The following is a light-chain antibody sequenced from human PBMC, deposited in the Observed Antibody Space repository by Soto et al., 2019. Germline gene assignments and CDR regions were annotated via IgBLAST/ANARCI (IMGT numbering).Light chain of an antibody. CDR1: QSVSNSY. V-gene: IGKV3-20*01. J-gene: IGKJ4*01. CDR2: GAS. CDR3: QQYGSSPLT. Sequence: EIVLTQSPGTLSLSPGERATLSCMASQSVSNSYLAWYQQKPGQAPRLLISGASSRATGIPDRSSGSGSGTDFTLTISRLEPEDFAVYYCQQYGSSPLTFGGGTKVEIK.